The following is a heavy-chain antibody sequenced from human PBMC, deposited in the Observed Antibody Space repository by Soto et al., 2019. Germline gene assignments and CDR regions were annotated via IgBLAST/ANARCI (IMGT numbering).Heavy chain of an antibody. V-gene: IGHV4-38-2*01. CDR1: GYSISSGYY. J-gene: IGHJ5*02. Sequence: PSETLSLTCAVSGYSISSGYYWGWNRQPPGKGLEWIGSIYHSGSTYYNPSLKSRVTISVDTSKNQFSLKLSSVTAADTAVYYCARGAGDYGDYGAEGNWFDPWGQGTLVTVSS. D-gene: IGHD4-17*01. CDR3: ARGAGDYGDYGAEGNWFDP. CDR2: IYHSGST.